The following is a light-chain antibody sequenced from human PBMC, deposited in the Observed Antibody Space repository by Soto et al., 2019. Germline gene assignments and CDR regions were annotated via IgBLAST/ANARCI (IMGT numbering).Light chain of an antibody. V-gene: IGKV1-12*01. CDR2: AAS. Sequence: DIQMTQSPSSVSASVGDRVTMTCRASQGISSWLVWYQQKAGQAPKLLIYAASKLQSGVPSRFSGSGSGTDFTLTISSLQPEDSATYYCQQANSFPQTFGQGTKVEIK. J-gene: IGKJ1*01. CDR1: QGISSW. CDR3: QQANSFPQT.